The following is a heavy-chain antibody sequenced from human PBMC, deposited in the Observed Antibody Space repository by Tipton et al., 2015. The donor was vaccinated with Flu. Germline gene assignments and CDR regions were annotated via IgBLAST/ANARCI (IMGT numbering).Heavy chain of an antibody. CDR1: GGSISSSSYY. V-gene: IGHV4-39*07. J-gene: IGHJ3*02. CDR2: IYYSGST. Sequence: TLSLTCTVSGGSISSSSYYWGWIRQPPGKGLEWIGSIYYSGSTYYNPSLKSRVTISVDTSKNQFSLKLSSVTAADTAVYYCERESTTYSSGWYRVADAFDIWGQGTMVTVSS. CDR3: ERESTTYSSGWYRVADAFDI. D-gene: IGHD6-19*01.